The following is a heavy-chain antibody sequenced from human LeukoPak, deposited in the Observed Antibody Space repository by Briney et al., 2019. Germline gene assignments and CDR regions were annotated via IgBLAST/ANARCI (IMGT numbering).Heavy chain of an antibody. D-gene: IGHD5-18*01. J-gene: IGHJ6*03. CDR3: ARGGSYGYYYYYYMDV. CDR1: GGSFSGYH. Sequence: PSETLSLTCAVYGGSFSGYHWSWIRQPPGKGLEWIGEINHSGSTNYNPSLKSRVTISVDTSKNQFFLKLSSVTAADTAVYYCARGGSYGYYYYYYMDVWGKGTTVTVSS. V-gene: IGHV4-34*01. CDR2: INHSGST.